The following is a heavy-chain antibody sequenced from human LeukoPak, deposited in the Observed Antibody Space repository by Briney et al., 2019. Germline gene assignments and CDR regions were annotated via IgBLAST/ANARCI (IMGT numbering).Heavy chain of an antibody. CDR3: ARGSFWEKTWYYFDY. Sequence: ASVKVSCKASGYTFTSYGISWVRQAPGQGLEWMGWISAYNGNTNYAQKLQGRVTMTTDTSTSTAYMELRSLRSEDTAVYYCARGSFWEKTWYYFDYWGQGTLVTVSS. CDR2: ISAYNGNT. D-gene: IGHD1-26*01. CDR1: GYTFTSYG. V-gene: IGHV1-18*01. J-gene: IGHJ4*02.